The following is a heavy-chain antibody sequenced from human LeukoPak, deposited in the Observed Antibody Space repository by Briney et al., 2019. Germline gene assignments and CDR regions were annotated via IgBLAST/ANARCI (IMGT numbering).Heavy chain of an antibody. V-gene: IGHV4-38-2*02. CDR1: GYSISSGYY. D-gene: IGHD2-2*01. CDR2: LYHSGST. Sequence: SETLSHTCGVSGYSISSGYYWAWIRQPPGKGLEWIGSLYHSGSTSYNPSLESRVTISADTSKNQFSLKLSSVTAADTAVYYCARDKKSCTSSTCYGIDYWGQGTLVTVSS. CDR3: ARDKKSCTSSTCYGIDY. J-gene: IGHJ4*02.